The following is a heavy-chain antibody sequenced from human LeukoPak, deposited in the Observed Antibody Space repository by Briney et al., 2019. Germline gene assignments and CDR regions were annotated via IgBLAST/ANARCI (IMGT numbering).Heavy chain of an antibody. V-gene: IGHV3-9*01. CDR1: GFTLDDYA. J-gene: IGHJ4*02. CDR2: ISWNSGSI. Sequence: GRSLRLSCAASGFTLDDYAMHWVRQAPGKGLEWVSGISWNSGSIGYADSVKGRFTISRDNAKNSLYLQMNSLRAEDTALYYCASQEGYCSGGSCPKGAFDYWGQGTLVTVSS. CDR3: ASQEGYCSGGSCPKGAFDY. D-gene: IGHD2-15*01.